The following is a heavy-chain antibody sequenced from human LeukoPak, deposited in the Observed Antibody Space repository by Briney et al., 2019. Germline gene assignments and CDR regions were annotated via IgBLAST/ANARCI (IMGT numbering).Heavy chain of an antibody. CDR1: GFTFSSYW. CDR3: ARASGSPAPGDDAFDI. V-gene: IGHV3-21*01. J-gene: IGHJ3*02. CDR2: ISSSSSYI. D-gene: IGHD1-26*01. Sequence: GGSLRLSCAASGFTFSSYWMSWVRQAPGKGLEWVSSISSSSSYIYYADSVKGRFTISRDNAKNSLYLQMNSLRAEDTAVYYCARASGSPAPGDDAFDIWGQGTMVTVSS.